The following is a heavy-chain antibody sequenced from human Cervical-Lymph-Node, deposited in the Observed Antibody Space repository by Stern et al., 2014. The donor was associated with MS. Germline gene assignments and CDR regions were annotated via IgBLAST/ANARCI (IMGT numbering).Heavy chain of an antibody. V-gene: IGHV1-46*01. CDR1: GSTFSNYS. CDR3: ANPLPYAI. J-gene: IGHJ4*02. Sequence: QVQLVQSGAEVKKPGASVKVSCKASGSTFSNYSIHWVRQAPGQGLVWMGIINPSDGRPFYAQKFQAGVIMTRDTSARAVYMDLRSMRSEDTAVYYCANPLPYAIWGQGTQVTVSS. CDR2: INPSDGRP.